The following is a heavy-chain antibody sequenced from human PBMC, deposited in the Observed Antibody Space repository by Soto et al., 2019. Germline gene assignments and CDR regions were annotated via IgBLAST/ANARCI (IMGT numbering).Heavy chain of an antibody. V-gene: IGHV4-59*01. CDR1: GASIRSYY. CDR3: ARTTRTGGSSVDY. Sequence: SETLSLTCTVSGASIRSYYWGWIRQPPGKGLEWIGYMSYTGGTNYTPSLKSRVTISLDTTKNQFSLKVSSVTAADTAVYYCARTTRTGGSSVDYWGQGTLVTVSS. J-gene: IGHJ4*02. CDR2: MSYTGGT. D-gene: IGHD6-13*01.